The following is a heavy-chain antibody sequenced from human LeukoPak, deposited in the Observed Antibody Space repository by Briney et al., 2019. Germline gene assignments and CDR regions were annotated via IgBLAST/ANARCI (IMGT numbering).Heavy chain of an antibody. CDR2: ISYDGSNK. J-gene: IGHJ4*02. D-gene: IGHD6-19*01. Sequence: GGSLRLSCAASGFTFSSYGMHWVRQAPGKGLEWVAVISYDGSNKYYADSVKGRFTISRDNSKNTLYLQMNSLRAEDTAVYYCARDQEWLGFDYWGQGTLVTVSS. CDR3: ARDQEWLGFDY. CDR1: GFTFSSYG. V-gene: IGHV3-30*03.